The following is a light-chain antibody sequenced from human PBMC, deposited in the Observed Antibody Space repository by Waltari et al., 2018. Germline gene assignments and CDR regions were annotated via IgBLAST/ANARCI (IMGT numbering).Light chain of an antibody. Sequence: DTEMTQSLFSVSASIGERHNNTCRASQSISTYLNWYQQKPGKAPNLLIYAASTLQSGVPSRFSGSGSETDFTLTITSLQPEDFATYYCQQSYNAPRTFGLGTKVDIK. CDR1: QSISTY. CDR3: QQSYNAPRT. CDR2: AAS. J-gene: IGKJ1*01. V-gene: IGKV1-39*01.